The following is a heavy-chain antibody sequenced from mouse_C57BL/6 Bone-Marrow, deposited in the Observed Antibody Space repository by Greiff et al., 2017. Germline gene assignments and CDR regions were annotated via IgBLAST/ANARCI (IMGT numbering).Heavy chain of an antibody. D-gene: IGHD3-2*02. V-gene: IGHV1-64*01. CDR3: AKGQLNMDY. CDR1: GYTFTSYW. CDR2: IHPNSGST. J-gene: IGHJ4*01. Sequence: QVQLQQPGAELVKPGASVKLSCKASGYTFTSYWMHWVKQRPGQGLEWIGMIHPNSGSTNYNEKFKSKATLPVDKSSSTACLQLSSLTSEDSAVYYCAKGQLNMDYWGQGTSVTVSS.